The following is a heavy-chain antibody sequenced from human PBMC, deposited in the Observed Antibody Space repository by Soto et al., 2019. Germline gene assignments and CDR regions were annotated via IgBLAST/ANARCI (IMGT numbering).Heavy chain of an antibody. J-gene: IGHJ6*02. D-gene: IGHD6-13*01. V-gene: IGHV1-3*01. CDR2: INAGNGNT. CDR1: GYTFTNYG. Sequence: GASVKVSCKASGYTFTNYGMHWVRQAPGQRLEWMGWINAGNGNTKYSQKFQGRVTITRDTSASTAYMELSSLRSEDTAVYYCASEAIAAAAVYGMDVWGQGTTVTVSS. CDR3: ASEAIAAAAVYGMDV.